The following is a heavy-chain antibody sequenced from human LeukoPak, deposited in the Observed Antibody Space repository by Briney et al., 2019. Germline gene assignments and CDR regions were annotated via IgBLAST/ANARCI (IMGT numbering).Heavy chain of an antibody. J-gene: IGHJ5*02. Sequence: AGGSLRLSCAASGFTFSSYGMHWVRQAPGKGLEWVAFIRYDGSNKYYADSVKGRFTISRDNSKNTLYLQMNSLRAEDTAVYYCAKASFPSGRLLNWFDPWGQGTLVTVSS. CDR3: AKASFPSGRLLNWFDP. D-gene: IGHD3-3*01. CDR1: GFTFSSYG. CDR2: IRYDGSNK. V-gene: IGHV3-30*02.